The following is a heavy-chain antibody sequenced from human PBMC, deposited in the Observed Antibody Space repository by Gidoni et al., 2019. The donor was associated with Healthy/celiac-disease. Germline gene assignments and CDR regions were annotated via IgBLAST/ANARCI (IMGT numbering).Heavy chain of an antibody. J-gene: IGHJ6*02. V-gene: IGHV3-9*01. CDR3: AKDSGSIAVALGDYYGMDV. D-gene: IGHD6-19*01. Sequence: EVQLVESGGGLVQPGRSLTLSCAASGFTFDDYALHWVRQAPGKGLEWVSGISWNSGSIGYADSVKGRFTISRDNAKNSLYLQMNSLRAEDTALYYCAKDSGSIAVALGDYYGMDVWGQGTTVTVSS. CDR2: ISWNSGSI. CDR1: GFTFDDYA.